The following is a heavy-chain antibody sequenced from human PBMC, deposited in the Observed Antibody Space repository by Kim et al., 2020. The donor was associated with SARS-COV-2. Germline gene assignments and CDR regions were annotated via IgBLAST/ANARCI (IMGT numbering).Heavy chain of an antibody. D-gene: IGHD3-22*01. CDR1: GGSISSSNW. V-gene: IGHV4-4*02. Sequence: SETLSLTCAVSGGSISSSNWWSWVRQPPGKGLEWIGEIYHSGSTNYNPSLKSRVTISVDKSKNQFSLKLSSVTAADTAVYYCARETETVSPYYYDSSGYNYWGQGTLVTVSS. CDR3: ARETETVSPYYYDSSGYNY. CDR2: IYHSGST. J-gene: IGHJ4*02.